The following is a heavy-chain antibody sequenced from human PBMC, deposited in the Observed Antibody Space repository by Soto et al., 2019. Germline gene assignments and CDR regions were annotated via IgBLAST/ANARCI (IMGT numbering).Heavy chain of an antibody. CDR1: GFTFSSYA. V-gene: IGHV3-23*01. CDR2: ISGSGGST. CDR3: AKDPRSVLMVYAIRGFQH. Sequence: GGSLRLFCAASGFTFSSYAMSWVRQAPGKGLEWVSAISGSGGSTYYADSVKGRFTISRDNSKNTLYLQMNSLRAEDTAVYYCAKDPRSVLMVYAIRGFQHWGQGTLVTVSS. J-gene: IGHJ1*01. D-gene: IGHD2-8*01.